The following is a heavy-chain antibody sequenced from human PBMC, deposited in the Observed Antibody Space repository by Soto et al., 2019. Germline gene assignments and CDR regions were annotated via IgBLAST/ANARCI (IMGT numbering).Heavy chain of an antibody. CDR1: GFTFSSYG. CDR2: ISYDGSNT. CDR3: AKEGGLSGSYYISSSYYFYY. J-gene: IGHJ4*02. Sequence: QVQLVESGGGVVQPGRSLRLSCVASGFTFSSYGMHWVRQAPGKGLEWVAIISYDGSNTYYADSVKGRFTISRDNSKNTLYLQMNRLRADDTSVYYCAKEGGLSGSYYISSSYYFYYWGQGTLVTVSS. V-gene: IGHV3-30*18. D-gene: IGHD1-26*01.